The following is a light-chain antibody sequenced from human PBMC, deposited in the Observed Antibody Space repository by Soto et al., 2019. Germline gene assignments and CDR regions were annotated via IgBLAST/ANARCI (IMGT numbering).Light chain of an antibody. CDR2: AAT. CDR3: QQSYSPPPIT. J-gene: IGKJ5*01. V-gene: IGKV1-39*01. CDR1: QSIGRF. Sequence: DVQMTQSPSSLSASVGDRGTITCRASQSIGRFLNWYQQKPGKAPALLIYAATSLQSGVPSRFSGSGSGTDFTLTISSLQPEEFATYYCQQSYSPPPITFGQGTRMEIK.